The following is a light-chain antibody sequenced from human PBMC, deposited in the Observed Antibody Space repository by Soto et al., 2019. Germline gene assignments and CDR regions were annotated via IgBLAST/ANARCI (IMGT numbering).Light chain of an antibody. CDR1: SGHSSYV. J-gene: IGLJ2*01. V-gene: IGLV4-69*01. Sequence: QLVLTQSPSASASLGASVKLTCTLSSGHSSYVIAWHQQQPEKGPRYLMNLNSDGSHSKGDGIPDRFSGSSSGAERYLTISSLQSEDEADYYCQTWGTGIQVFGGGTKLTVL. CDR3: QTWGTGIQV. CDR2: LNSDGSH.